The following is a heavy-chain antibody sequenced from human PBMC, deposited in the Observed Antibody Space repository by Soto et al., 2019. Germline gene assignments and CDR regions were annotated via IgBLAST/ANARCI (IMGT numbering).Heavy chain of an antibody. CDR3: ARGRITIFGVVRGTEMDV. CDR2: IIPIFGTA. CDR1: GGTFSSYA. D-gene: IGHD3-3*01. V-gene: IGHV1-69*13. J-gene: IGHJ6*02. Sequence: GASVKVSCKASGGTFSSYAISWVRQAPGQGLEWMGGIIPIFGTANYAQKFQGRVTITADESTSTAYMELSSLRSEDTAVYYCARGRITIFGVVRGTEMDVWGQGTTVTVSS.